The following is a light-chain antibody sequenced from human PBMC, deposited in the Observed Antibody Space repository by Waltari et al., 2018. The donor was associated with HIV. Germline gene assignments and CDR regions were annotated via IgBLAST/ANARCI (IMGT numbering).Light chain of an antibody. CDR1: ALPKQY. CDR2: KDS. J-gene: IGLJ1*01. Sequence: SYELTQPPSVSVSPGQTARITCSGDALPKQYAYWYQPKPGQAPVLVIYKDSARPSGIPGLFSGSSSGTTVTLTIRGVQAEDEADYYCQSADSSGTYRGVFGTGTKVTVL. V-gene: IGLV3-25*03. CDR3: QSADSSGTYRGV.